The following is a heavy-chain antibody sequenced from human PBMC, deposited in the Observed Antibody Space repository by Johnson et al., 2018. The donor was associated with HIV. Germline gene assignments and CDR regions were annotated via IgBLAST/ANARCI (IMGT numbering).Heavy chain of an antibody. CDR2: SNWNGGST. CDR1: GISFDDYG. CDR3: AREVGREMATTFSRGHNVFDI. V-gene: IGHV3-20*04. J-gene: IGHJ3*02. D-gene: IGHD5-24*01. Sequence: VKLVESGGGVVRPGGSLRLSCAASGISFDDYGMSWVRQAPGKGLEWVCGSNWNGGSTHHADSVKGRFPISRENAKSSLFLQMDSLRVEDTALYYCAREVGREMATTFSRGHNVFDIWGQGKMVTVSS.